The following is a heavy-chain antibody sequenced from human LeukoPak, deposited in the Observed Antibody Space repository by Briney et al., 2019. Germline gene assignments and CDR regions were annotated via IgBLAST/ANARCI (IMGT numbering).Heavy chain of an antibody. Sequence: PGGSLRLSCAASGFTFSSYAMSWVRQAPGKGLEWVSAISGSGGSTYYADSVKGRFTISRDNSKNTLYLQMNSLRAEDTAVYYCAKSSTGVVPAARDGFDIWGQGTMVTVSS. CDR2: ISGSGGST. D-gene: IGHD2-2*01. V-gene: IGHV3-23*01. CDR3: AKSSTGVVPAARDGFDI. CDR1: GFTFSSYA. J-gene: IGHJ3*02.